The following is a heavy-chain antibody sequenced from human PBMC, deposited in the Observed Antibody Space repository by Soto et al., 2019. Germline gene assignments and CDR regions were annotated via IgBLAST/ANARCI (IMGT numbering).Heavy chain of an antibody. V-gene: IGHV3-66*01. Sequence: EMQLVESGGGLVQPGGSLRLSCAASGFTVIDTYLSWVRQAPGKGLEWVSVIYRDGRTYYADSVKGRFTISRDHSKNTLYLQMNSLRAEDTAVYHCTRDPVDSPVFNYWGQGTPVTVSS. CDR1: GFTVIDTY. D-gene: IGHD2-15*01. CDR2: IYRDGRT. J-gene: IGHJ4*02. CDR3: TRDPVDSPVFNY.